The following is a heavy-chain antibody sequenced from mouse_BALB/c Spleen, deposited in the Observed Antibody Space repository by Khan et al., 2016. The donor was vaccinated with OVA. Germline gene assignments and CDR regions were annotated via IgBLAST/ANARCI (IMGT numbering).Heavy chain of an antibody. CDR3: TRGGAVVPYWYFDV. J-gene: IGHJ1*01. Sequence: EVQLQESGPGLVKPSQSLSLTCSVTGYSITSGYRWNWIRQFPGNKLVWMGYISYDGSNNSNPSLKNRISITRDTSKNQFFLKLNSVPTEDTSTYDGTRGGAVVPYWYFDVGGAGTTVTVAS. V-gene: IGHV3-6*02. D-gene: IGHD1-1*01. CDR1: GYSITSGYR. CDR2: ISYDGSN.